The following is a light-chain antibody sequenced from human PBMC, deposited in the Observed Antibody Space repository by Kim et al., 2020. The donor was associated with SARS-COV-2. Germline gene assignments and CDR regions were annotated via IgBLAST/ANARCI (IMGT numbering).Light chain of an antibody. V-gene: IGKV1-9*01. J-gene: IGKJ2*02. CDR3: QQLNSYPRT. Sequence: SASVGDRVTITCRASQGISSYLAWSQQKPGKAPKLLIYAASTLQSGVPSRFSGSGSGTDFTLTISSLQPEDFATYYCQQLNSYPRTFGQGTKLEI. CDR2: AAS. CDR1: QGISSY.